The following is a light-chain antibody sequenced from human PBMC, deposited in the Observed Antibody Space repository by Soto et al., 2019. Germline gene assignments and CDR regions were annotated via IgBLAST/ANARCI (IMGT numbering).Light chain of an antibody. V-gene: IGLV2-14*01. J-gene: IGLJ1*01. CDR3: SSYTSSSTLYV. CDR1: SSDVGGYKY. Sequence: QSALTQPASVSGSPGQSITISCTGTSSDVGGYKYVSWYQQHPGKAPKHMIYDVTNRPSGVSNRFSGSKSGNTASLTISGLQAEDEADYYCSSYTSSSTLYVFGTGTKLTVL. CDR2: DVT.